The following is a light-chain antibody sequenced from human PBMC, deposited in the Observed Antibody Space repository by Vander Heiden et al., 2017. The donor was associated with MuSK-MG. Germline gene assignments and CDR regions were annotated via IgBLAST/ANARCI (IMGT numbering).Light chain of an antibody. CDR2: DVS. J-gene: IGLJ3*02. CDR1: SSDAGGYNS. CDR3: SSYASSSTRV. Sequence: QSALTQPASVSGSPGQSVTVSCTGTSSDAGGYNSVSWYQQHPCKAPTLILYDVSNRPSGVSNRSAGYKSGNTASLTSSGLQADDEADYYGSSYASSSTRVFGGGTKLTVL. V-gene: IGLV2-14*01.